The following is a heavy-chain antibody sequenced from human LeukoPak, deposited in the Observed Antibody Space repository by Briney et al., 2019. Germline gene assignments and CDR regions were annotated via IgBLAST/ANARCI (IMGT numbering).Heavy chain of an antibody. J-gene: IGHJ4*02. Sequence: PGGSLRLSCAASGFTFRSYGIHWVRQAPGKGLEWVALISYDGSDKFFADSVRGRFTISRDNSKNTLYLQMNSLRAEDTAVYYRAKDLATKYTLDYWGQGTLVTVSS. D-gene: IGHD6-6*01. V-gene: IGHV3-30*18. CDR3: AKDLATKYTLDY. CDR1: GFTFRSYG. CDR2: ISYDGSDK.